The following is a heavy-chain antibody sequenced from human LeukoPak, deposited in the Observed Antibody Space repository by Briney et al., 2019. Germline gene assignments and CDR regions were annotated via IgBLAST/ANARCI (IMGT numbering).Heavy chain of an antibody. D-gene: IGHD3-16*01. CDR2: INDDGRST. CDR3: ARVRWGGLYYFDY. CDR1: GFTFSSYW. J-gene: IGHJ4*02. V-gene: IGHV3-74*01. Sequence: GGSLRLSCAASGFTFSSYWMHWVRQAPGKGLVGVSRINDDGRSTNYADSVKGRFTISRDNAKNTLYLLINSLRAEDTAVYYCARVRWGGLYYFDYWGQGTLVTVSS.